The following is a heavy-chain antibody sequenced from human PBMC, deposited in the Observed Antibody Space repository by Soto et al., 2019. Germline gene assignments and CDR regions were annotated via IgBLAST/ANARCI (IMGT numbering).Heavy chain of an antibody. Sequence: EVQLVESGGGVVRPGGSLRLSCAASGFTFDDYGMSWVRQAPGKGLEWVSGINWNGGSTGYADSVKGRFTISRDNAKNSLYLQMNSLRAEDTALYYCARDGVQLWILTTGAFDIWGQGTMVTVSS. CDR2: INWNGGST. V-gene: IGHV3-20*04. CDR1: GFTFDDYG. CDR3: ARDGVQLWILTTGAFDI. J-gene: IGHJ3*02. D-gene: IGHD5-18*01.